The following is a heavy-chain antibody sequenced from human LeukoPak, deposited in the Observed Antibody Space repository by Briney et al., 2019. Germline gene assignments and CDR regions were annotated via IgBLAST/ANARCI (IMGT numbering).Heavy chain of an antibody. J-gene: IGHJ4*02. CDR2: INWNGVRT. CDR3: ARDRNTDFWSGYYTNYCDY. Sequence: SGGSLRLSCAASGFTFDDYGMSWVRQAPGKGLEWVSGINWNGVRTDYADSVKGRFTISRDNAKNSLYLQMNSLRAEDTAVYYCARDRNTDFWSGYYTNYCDYWGQGTLVTVSS. V-gene: IGHV3-20*04. CDR1: GFTFDDYG. D-gene: IGHD3-3*01.